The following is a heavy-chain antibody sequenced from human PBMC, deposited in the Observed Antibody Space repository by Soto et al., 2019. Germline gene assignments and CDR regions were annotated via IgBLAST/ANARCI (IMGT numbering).Heavy chain of an antibody. Sequence: GGSLRLSCAASGFTFSSYAMSWVRQAPGKGLEWVSAISGSGGSTYYEDSVKGRFTISRDNSKNTLYLQMNSLRAEDTAVYYCAKGPADYDFWSGYLTGSYGMDVWGQGTTVTVSS. J-gene: IGHJ6*02. D-gene: IGHD3-3*01. CDR3: AKGPADYDFWSGYLTGSYGMDV. V-gene: IGHV3-23*01. CDR1: GFTFSSYA. CDR2: ISGSGGST.